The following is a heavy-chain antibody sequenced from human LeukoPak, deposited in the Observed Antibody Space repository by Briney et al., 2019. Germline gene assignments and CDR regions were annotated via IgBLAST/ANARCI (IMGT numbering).Heavy chain of an antibody. CDR1: GGSISRSSYY. V-gene: IGHV4-39*07. Sequence: PSETLSLTCTVSGGSISRSSYYWGWIRQPPGKGLEWIGSIYYSGSTYYNPSLKSRVTISVDTSKNQFSLKLSSVTAADTAVYYCAIRALTPRGYSGYGAEHFQHWGQGTLVTVSS. CDR2: IYYSGST. CDR3: AIRALTPRGYSGYGAEHFQH. D-gene: IGHD5-12*01. J-gene: IGHJ1*01.